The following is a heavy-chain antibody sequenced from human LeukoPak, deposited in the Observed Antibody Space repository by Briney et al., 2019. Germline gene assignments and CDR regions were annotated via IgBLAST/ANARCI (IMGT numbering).Heavy chain of an antibody. V-gene: IGHV4-61*01. D-gene: IGHD2-15*01. CDR3: ARTGYCSGDTCRLDAFDI. CDR2: IYYIGST. CDR1: GGSVSVPTYY. Sequence: SETLSLTCTVSGGSVSVPTYYWSWIRQSPGRGLEWIGYIYYIGSTNYNPSLKSRVTVAVDTSKNQFSLSLRSVTAADTAVYYCARTGYCSGDTCRLDAFDIWGQGTVVTVSS. J-gene: IGHJ3*02.